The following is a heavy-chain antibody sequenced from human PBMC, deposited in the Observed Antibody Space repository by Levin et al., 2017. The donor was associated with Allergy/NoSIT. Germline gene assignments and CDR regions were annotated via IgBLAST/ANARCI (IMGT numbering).Heavy chain of an antibody. D-gene: IGHD6-13*01. CDR1: GFTVSSHY. V-gene: IGHV3-53*01. Sequence: GESLKISCAASGFTVSSHYMSWVRQAPGKGLEWVSVIYSGGSTYYADSVKGRFTISRDNSKNTLYLQMNSLRAEDTAVYYCARDVGTYSDYWGQGTLVTVSS. CDR3: ARDVGTYSDY. CDR2: IYSGGST. J-gene: IGHJ4*02.